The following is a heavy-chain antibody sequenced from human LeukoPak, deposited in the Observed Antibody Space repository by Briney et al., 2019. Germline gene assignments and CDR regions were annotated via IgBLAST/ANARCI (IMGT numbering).Heavy chain of an antibody. V-gene: IGHV3-23*01. D-gene: IGHD6-13*01. Sequence: PGGSLRLSCAASGFTFSTHAMSGVRQAPGKGLEWVSDISASGGSTYYADSVKGRFTVSRDNSKNTVYLQMSSLRADDTALYYCAKGPRQQLVTRFDNWGQGTLVTVSS. J-gene: IGHJ4*02. CDR1: GFTFSTHA. CDR2: ISASGGST. CDR3: AKGPRQQLVTRFDN.